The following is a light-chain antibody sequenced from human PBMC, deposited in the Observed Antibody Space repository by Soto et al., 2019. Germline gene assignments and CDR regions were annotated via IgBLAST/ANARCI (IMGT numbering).Light chain of an antibody. CDR1: QRVLYRSNNNNY. CDR2: GAS. J-gene: IGKJ5*01. V-gene: IGKV4-1*01. CDR3: QQYYRRPIT. Sequence: DIVMTQSPDSLAVSLGERATINCKSSQRVLYRSNNNNYLAWYQQKPGQPPKLLIYGASTRESGVPDRFSGSGSGTDFMLTISSLQAEDVAVYSCQQYYRRPITFGQGTRLEIK.